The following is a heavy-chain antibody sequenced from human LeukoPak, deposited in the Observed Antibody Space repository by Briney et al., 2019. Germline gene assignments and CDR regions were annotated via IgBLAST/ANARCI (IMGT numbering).Heavy chain of an antibody. J-gene: IGHJ4*02. Sequence: PGGSLRLSCAASGFTFSNTWMSWVRQAPGKGLEWVSAISGSGGSTYYADSVKGRFTISRDNSKNTLYLQMNSLRAEDTAVYYCARGISTSGWLDYWGQGTLVTVSS. CDR3: ARGISTSGWLDY. V-gene: IGHV3-23*01. CDR1: GFTFSNTW. CDR2: ISGSGGST. D-gene: IGHD6-19*01.